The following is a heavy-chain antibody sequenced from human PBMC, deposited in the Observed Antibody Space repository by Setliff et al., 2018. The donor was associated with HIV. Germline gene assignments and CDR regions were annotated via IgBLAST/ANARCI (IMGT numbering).Heavy chain of an antibody. J-gene: IGHJ5*02. CDR2: INAGNGNT. CDR1: GYTFTAYA. V-gene: IGHV1-3*01. D-gene: IGHD3-3*01. CDR3: ARAADYDFRSGYSSGWFDP. Sequence: ASVKVSCKASGYTFTAYAMHWVRQAPGQRLEWMGWINAGNGNTKYSQRFQGRVTITRDTSASTAYMELSSLRSEDTAVYYCARAADYDFRSGYSSGWFDPWGQGTLVTVSS.